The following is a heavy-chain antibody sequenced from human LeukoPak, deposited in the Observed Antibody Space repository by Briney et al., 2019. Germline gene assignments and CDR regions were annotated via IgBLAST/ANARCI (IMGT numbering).Heavy chain of an antibody. Sequence: GGSLRLSCAASGFSFSSYWMHWVRQAPGKGLVWVTRINSDGSSTSYADSVKGRFTISRDNAKNTLYLQMSSLRAEDTAVYYCAKDRQYCSGGSCYSDYWGQGTLVTVSS. CDR2: INSDGSST. D-gene: IGHD2-15*01. CDR1: GFSFSSYW. J-gene: IGHJ4*02. CDR3: AKDRQYCSGGSCYSDY. V-gene: IGHV3-74*01.